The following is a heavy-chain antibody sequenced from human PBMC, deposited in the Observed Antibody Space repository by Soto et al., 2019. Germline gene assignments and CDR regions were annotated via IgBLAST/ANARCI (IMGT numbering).Heavy chain of an antibody. CDR3: ARDQNGSPYFDY. J-gene: IGHJ4*02. Sequence: SETLFLTCIVSDRSITCYYWSWIRQPPGKGLEWIGYVFHSGITGYNPSLKSRVTISVDASKNLFSLKLISVTAADTAVYYCARDQNGSPYFDYWGQGTLVTVSS. D-gene: IGHD1-26*01. V-gene: IGHV4-59*01. CDR2: VFHSGIT. CDR1: DRSITCYY.